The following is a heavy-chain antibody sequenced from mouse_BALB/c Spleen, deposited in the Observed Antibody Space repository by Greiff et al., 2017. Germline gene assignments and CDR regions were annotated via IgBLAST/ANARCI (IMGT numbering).Heavy chain of an antibody. CDR2: ISYSGST. J-gene: IGHJ1*01. CDR1: GYSITSDYA. V-gene: IGHV3-2*02. D-gene: IGHD1-1*01. Sequence: EVQRVESGPGLVKPSQSLSLTCTVTGYSITSDYAWNWIRQFPGNKLEWMGYISYSGSTSYNPSLKSRISITRDTSKNQFFLQLNSVTTEDTATYYCAHYYGSSPYWYFDVWGAGTTVTVSS. CDR3: AHYYGSSPYWYFDV.